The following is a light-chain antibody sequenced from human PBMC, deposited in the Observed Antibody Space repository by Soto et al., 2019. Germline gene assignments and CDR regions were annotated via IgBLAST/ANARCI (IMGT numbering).Light chain of an antibody. CDR3: SSYVGTNTLV. CDR2: EVS. V-gene: IGLV2-8*01. Sequence: QSALTQPPSASGSPGQSVTISCTGTSGDIGGYNYVSWYQQHPGKAPKLLIYEVSKRPSGVPDRFSGSKSGNTASLTVSGXXXXXXXXXYCSSYVGTNTLVFGGGTKVTVL. CDR1: SGDIGGYNY. J-gene: IGLJ2*01.